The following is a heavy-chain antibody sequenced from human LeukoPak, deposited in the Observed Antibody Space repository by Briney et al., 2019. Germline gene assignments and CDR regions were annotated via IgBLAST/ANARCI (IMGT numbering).Heavy chain of an antibody. J-gene: IGHJ3*02. CDR1: GFTFSSHA. CDR2: ITGSGGST. D-gene: IGHD3-22*01. V-gene: IGHV3-23*01. CDR3: AKGPADYDSSGYYPRAFDI. Sequence: GGSLRLSCAASGFTFSSHAMSWVRQTPGKGLEWVSAITGSGGSTYYADSVKGRFTISRDNSKNTLYLQMNSLRAEDTAVYYCAKGPADYDSSGYYPRAFDIWGQGTMVTVSS.